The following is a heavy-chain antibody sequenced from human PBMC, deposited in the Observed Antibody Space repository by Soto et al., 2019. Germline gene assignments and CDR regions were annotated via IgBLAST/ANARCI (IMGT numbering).Heavy chain of an antibody. J-gene: IGHJ4*02. CDR3: ERFYGEKDPYYFDY. V-gene: IGHV6-1*01. CDR2: TYYRSKWYN. Sequence: QVQLQQSGPGLVKPSQTLSLTCAISGDSVSSNSAAWNWIRQSPSRGLEWLGSTYYRSKWYNDYAVSVKSRLTITPATPKNQFSLQLNSVTPEDTAVYYCERFYGEKDPYYFDYWGQGTLVTVSS. CDR1: GDSVSSNSAA. D-gene: IGHD4-17*01.